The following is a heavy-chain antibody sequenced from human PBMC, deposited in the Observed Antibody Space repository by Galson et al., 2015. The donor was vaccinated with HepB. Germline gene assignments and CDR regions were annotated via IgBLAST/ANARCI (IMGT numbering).Heavy chain of an antibody. CDR3: ARENPIVGAMDV. CDR2: IWYDGSNK. Sequence: SLRLSCAASGFTFSSYGMHWVRQAPGKGLEWVAVIWYDGSNKYYADSVKGRFTISRDNSKNTLYLQMNSLRAEDTAVYYCARENPIVGAMDVWGQGTTVTVSS. V-gene: IGHV3-33*01. CDR1: GFTFSSYG. D-gene: IGHD1-26*01. J-gene: IGHJ6*02.